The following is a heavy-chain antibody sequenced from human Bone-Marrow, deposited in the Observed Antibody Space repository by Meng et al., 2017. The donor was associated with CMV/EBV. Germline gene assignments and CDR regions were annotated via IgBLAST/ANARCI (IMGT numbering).Heavy chain of an antibody. CDR1: GFTFSSYA. J-gene: IGHJ4*02. V-gene: IGHV3-30-3*01. CDR3: ASLGYCSSTSCYTLDY. CDR2: ISYDGSNK. D-gene: IGHD2-2*02. Sequence: GGFLRLSCAASGFTFSSYAMHWVRQAPGKGLEWVAVISYDGSNKYYADSVKGRFTISRDNSKNTLYLQMNSLRAEDTAVYYCASLGYCSSTSCYTLDYWGQGTLVTVAS.